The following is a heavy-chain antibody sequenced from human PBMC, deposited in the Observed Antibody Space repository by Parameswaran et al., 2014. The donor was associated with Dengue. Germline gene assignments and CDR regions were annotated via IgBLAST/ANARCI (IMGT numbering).Heavy chain of an antibody. J-gene: IGHJ4*02. Sequence: VRQAPGKGLEWIGYIYHSGSTYYNPSLKSRVTISVDRSKNQFSLKLSSVTAADTAVYYCARAGYTTNFDYWAREPWSPSPQ. CDR3: ARAGYTTNFDY. D-gene: IGHD5-24*01. CDR2: IYHSGST. V-gene: IGHV4-30-2*01.